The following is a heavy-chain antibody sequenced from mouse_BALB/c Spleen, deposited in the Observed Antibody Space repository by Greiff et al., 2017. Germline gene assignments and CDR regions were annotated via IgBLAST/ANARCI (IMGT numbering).Heavy chain of an antibody. CDR2: ISSGSSTI. V-gene: IGHV5-17*02. CDR1: GFTFSSFG. D-gene: IGHD1-2*01. CDR3: ARSGITTALDY. J-gene: IGHJ2*01. Sequence: EVKLVESGGGLVQPGGSRKLSCAASGFTFSSFGMHWVRQAPEKGLEWVAYISSGSSTIYYADTVKGRFTISRDNPKNTLFLQMTSLRSEDTAMYYCARSGITTALDYWGQGTTLTVSS.